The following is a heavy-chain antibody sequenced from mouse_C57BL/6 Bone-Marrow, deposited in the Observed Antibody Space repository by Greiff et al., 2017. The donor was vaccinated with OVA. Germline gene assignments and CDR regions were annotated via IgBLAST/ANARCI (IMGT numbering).Heavy chain of an antibody. CDR2: IDPSDSYT. CDR3: ARDYDYFDY. J-gene: IGHJ2*01. Sequence: QVQLQQPGAELVMPGASVKLSCKASGYTFTSYWMHWVKQRPGQGLEWIGEIDPSDSYTNYNQKFKGKSTLTVDKSSSTAYMQRSSLTSEDSAVYYCARDYDYFDYWGQGTTLTVSS. V-gene: IGHV1-69*01. CDR1: GYTFTSYW. D-gene: IGHD2-4*01.